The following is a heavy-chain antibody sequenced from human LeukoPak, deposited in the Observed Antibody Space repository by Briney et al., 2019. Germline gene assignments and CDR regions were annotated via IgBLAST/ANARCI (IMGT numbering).Heavy chain of an antibody. J-gene: IGHJ4*02. D-gene: IGHD2-2*01. CDR3: ARVGCSSTSCYFVDY. CDR1: GGSISSYY. Sequence: SETLSLTCTVSGGSISSYYWSWIRQPPGKGLEWIGYIYYSGSTNYNPSLKSRVTISVDTSKNQFSLKLSSVTAADTAVYYCARVGCSSTSCYFVDYWGQGTLVTVSS. V-gene: IGHV4-59*12. CDR2: IYYSGST.